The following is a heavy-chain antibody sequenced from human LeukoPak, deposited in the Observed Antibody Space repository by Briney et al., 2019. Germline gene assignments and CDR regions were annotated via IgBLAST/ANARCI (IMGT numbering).Heavy chain of an antibody. CDR1: GFTFSNYW. Sequence: SGGSLRLSCAASGFTFSNYWMSWVRQAPGKGLEWVANIKYDGSEKYYVGSVKGRFTISRDNAKNSLYLQMNSLRPEDTAVYYCARGGWKPVDYWGQGTLVTVSS. D-gene: IGHD1-1*01. CDR2: IKYDGSEK. V-gene: IGHV3-7*05. J-gene: IGHJ4*02. CDR3: ARGGWKPVDY.